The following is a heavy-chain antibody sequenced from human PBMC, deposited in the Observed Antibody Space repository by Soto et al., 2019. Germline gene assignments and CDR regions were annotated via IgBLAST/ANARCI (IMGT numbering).Heavy chain of an antibody. Sequence: EVQLLESGGGLVQPGGSLRLSCAASGFTFSSYAMSWVRQAPGKGLEWVSAISGSGGSTYYADSVKGRFTITRDNSKNTLYLQMNSLRAEDTAVYYCAKALTGTEREVDYYYDGMDVWGQGTTVTVSS. CDR2: ISGSGGST. CDR1: GFTFSSYA. D-gene: IGHD1-20*01. V-gene: IGHV3-23*01. J-gene: IGHJ6*02. CDR3: AKALTGTEREVDYYYDGMDV.